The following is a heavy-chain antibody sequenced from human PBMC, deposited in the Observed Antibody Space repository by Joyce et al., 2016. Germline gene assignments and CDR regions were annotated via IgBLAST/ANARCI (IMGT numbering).Heavy chain of an antibody. CDR2: ICPVDYET. CDR3: ARQIGYCSSTRCYSLAFDI. CDR1: GYSFTSDW. J-gene: IGHJ3*02. D-gene: IGHD2-2*01. Sequence: EVQLVQSGAEVRKPGESLKISCKGSGYSFTSDWIGWVRQMPGKGLEWMGIICPVDYETTDSASFQGQVTIAVDKSINTAYMQRSSLKASDTAMYYCARQIGYCSSTRCYSLAFDIWGQGTMVTVSS. V-gene: IGHV5-51*01.